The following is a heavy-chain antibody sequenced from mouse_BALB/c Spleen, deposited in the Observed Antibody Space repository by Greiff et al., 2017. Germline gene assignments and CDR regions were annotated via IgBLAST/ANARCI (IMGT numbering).Heavy chain of an antibody. CDR2: ISDGGSYT. D-gene: IGHD1-2*01. CDR1: GFTFSDYY. CDR3: ARDPATRYFDV. V-gene: IGHV5-4*02. Sequence: DVQLVESGGGLVKPGGSLKLSCAASGFTFSDYYMYWVRQTPEKRLEWVATISDGGSYTYYPDSVKGRFTISRDNAKNNLYLQMSSLKSEDTAMYYCARDPATRYFDVWGAGTTVTVSS. J-gene: IGHJ1*01.